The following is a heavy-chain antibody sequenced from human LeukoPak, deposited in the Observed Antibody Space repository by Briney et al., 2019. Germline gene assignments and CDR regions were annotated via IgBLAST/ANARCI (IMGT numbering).Heavy chain of an antibody. V-gene: IGHV3-9*01. D-gene: IGHD3-22*01. CDR1: GFTFDDYA. CDR3: AKKWSGDYDSSGVNDAFDI. Sequence: GGSLRLSCATSGFTFDDYAMHWVRPAPGKGLEWVSGISRNSGSIGYADSVKGRFTISRDNSKNTLYLQMNRLRTEDTAVYYCAKKWSGDYDSSGVNDAFDIWGQGTMVTVS. CDR2: ISRNSGSI. J-gene: IGHJ3*02.